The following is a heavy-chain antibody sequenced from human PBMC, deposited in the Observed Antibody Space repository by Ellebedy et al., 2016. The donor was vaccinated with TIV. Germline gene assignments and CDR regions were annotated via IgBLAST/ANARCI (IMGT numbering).Heavy chain of an antibody. CDR2: INHSGST. V-gene: IGHV4-39*07. CDR1: GGSISSSSYC. D-gene: IGHD6-19*01. Sequence: SETLSLTCTVSGGSISSSSYCWGWIRQPPGKGLEWIGEINHSGSTNYNPSLKSRVTISVDTSKNQFSLKLSSVTAADTAVYYCARGVFLYSSGWYFDYWGQGTLVTVSS. J-gene: IGHJ4*02. CDR3: ARGVFLYSSGWYFDY.